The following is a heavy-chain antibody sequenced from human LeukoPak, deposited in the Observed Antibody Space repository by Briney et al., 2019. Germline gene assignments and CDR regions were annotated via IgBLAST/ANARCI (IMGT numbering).Heavy chain of an antibody. CDR1: GFTFSHYA. CDR2: ISGSGGST. V-gene: IGHV3-23*01. J-gene: IGHJ4*02. D-gene: IGHD1-1*01. CDR3: AKDAKLVPGAPFDY. Sequence: PGGSLRLSCVASGFTFSHYAMSWVRQAPGKGLEWVSAISGSGGSTYYADSVKGRFTISRDNSKNTLYLQMNSLRAEDTAVYYCAKDAKLVPGAPFDYWGQGTLVTVSS.